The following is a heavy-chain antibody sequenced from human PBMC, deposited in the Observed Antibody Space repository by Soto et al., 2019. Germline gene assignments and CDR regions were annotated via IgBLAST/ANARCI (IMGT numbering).Heavy chain of an antibody. CDR3: AIDHCSSTSCRFDY. CDR1: GFTFSSYA. J-gene: IGHJ4*02. Sequence: GGSLRLSCAASGFTFSSYAMHWVRQAPGKGLEWVAVISYDGSNKYYADSVKGRFTTSRDNSKNTLYLQMNSLRAEDTAVYYCAIDHCSSTSCRFDYWGQGTLVTGSS. CDR2: ISYDGSNK. D-gene: IGHD2-2*01. V-gene: IGHV3-30-3*01.